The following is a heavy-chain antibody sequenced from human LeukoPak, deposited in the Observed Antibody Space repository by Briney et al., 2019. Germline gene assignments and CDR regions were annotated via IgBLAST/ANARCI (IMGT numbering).Heavy chain of an antibody. J-gene: IGHJ5*02. V-gene: IGHV4-59*11. CDR3: ARDRITGTTDNWFDP. CDR2: IYYSGST. Sequence: SETLSLTCTVSGGSISSHYWSWIRQPPGKGLEWIGYIYYSGSTNYNPSLKSRVTISVDTSKNQFSLKLSSVTAADTAVYYCARDRITGTTDNWFDPWGQGTVVTVSS. CDR1: GGSISSHY. D-gene: IGHD1-14*01.